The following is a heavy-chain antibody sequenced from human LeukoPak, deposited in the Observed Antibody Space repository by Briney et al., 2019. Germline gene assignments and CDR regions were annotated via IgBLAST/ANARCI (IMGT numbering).Heavy chain of an antibody. CDR2: INPNIGDA. J-gene: IGHJ5*01. CDR1: GYTFTDYF. CDR3: ARMALDGGDSIGFDS. Sequence: ASVKVSFEASGYTFTDYFIHWVRQAPGQGLEWMGWINPNIGDASYAQKFQDRVTMTRDRSINTAYMELSRLTSDDTAVYYCARMALDGGDSIGFDSWGQGTLVTVSS. D-gene: IGHD2-21*02. V-gene: IGHV1-2*02.